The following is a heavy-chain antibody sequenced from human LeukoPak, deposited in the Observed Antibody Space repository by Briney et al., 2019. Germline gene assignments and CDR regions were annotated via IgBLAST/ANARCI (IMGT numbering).Heavy chain of an antibody. V-gene: IGHV4-59*01. J-gene: IGHJ4*02. CDR3: AREEYSSGWGAPFDY. D-gene: IGHD6-19*01. CDR2: IYYSGST. Sequence: SETLSLTCTVSGGSISSYYWSWIRQPPGKGLEWIGYIYYSGSTNYNPSLKSRVTISVDTSKNQFSLKLSSVTAADTAVYYCAREEYSSGWGAPFDYWGQGTLVTVSS. CDR1: GGSISSYY.